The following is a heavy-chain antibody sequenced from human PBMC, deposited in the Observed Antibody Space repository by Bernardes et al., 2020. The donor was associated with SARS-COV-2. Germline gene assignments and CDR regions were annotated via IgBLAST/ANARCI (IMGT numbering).Heavy chain of an antibody. D-gene: IGHD6-6*01. V-gene: IGHV3-23*01. Sequence: GGSLRLSCAASGFTFSSYAMNWVRQAPGKGLEWVSSISGSGNNTYYADSVKGRFTISRDNSKNTLYLQMNSLRAEDTAVYYCATEYSNLDYYFDYWGQGTLVTVSS. CDR2: ISGSGNNT. CDR3: ATEYSNLDYYFDY. J-gene: IGHJ4*02. CDR1: GFTFSSYA.